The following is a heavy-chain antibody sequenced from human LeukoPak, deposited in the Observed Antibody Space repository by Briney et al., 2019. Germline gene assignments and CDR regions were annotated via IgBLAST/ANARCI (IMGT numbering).Heavy chain of an antibody. CDR1: GFIFPTYW. CDR2: IKSKTVGGTT. V-gene: IGHV3-15*07. D-gene: IGHD2-2*01. Sequence: GGSLRLSCAASGFIFPTYWMHWVRQAPGKGLEWVGRIKSKTVGGTTDYAAPVKDRFTVSRDDSKATLYLQMNSLKTEDTAVYYCTTDYCTSTTCYLTFWGQGILVTVSS. J-gene: IGHJ4*02. CDR3: TTDYCTSTTCYLTF.